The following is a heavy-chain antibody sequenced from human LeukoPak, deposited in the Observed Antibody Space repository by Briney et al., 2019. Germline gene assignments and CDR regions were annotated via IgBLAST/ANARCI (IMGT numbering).Heavy chain of an antibody. D-gene: IGHD5-12*01. CDR2: IGGSGAKT. CDR1: GFTFSNYA. CDR3: AKGGYDGSCIN. V-gene: IGHV3-23*01. J-gene: IGHJ4*02. Sequence: PGGSLRLSCAASGFTFSNYAMSWVRQAPGKGLEGVSAIGGSGAKTYYADSVKGRFTISRDNSKNTLYLQMNSLRAEDTAVYYCAKGGYDGSCINWGQGTLVTVSS.